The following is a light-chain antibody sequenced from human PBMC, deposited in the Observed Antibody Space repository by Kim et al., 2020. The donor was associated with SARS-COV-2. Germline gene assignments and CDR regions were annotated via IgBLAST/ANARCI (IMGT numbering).Light chain of an antibody. CDR2: QNN. Sequence: SVSPGKTATITCSGDKWGDKFACWYQQKPGQSPVLVIYQNNKRPSGIPERFSGSNSGNTATLTISGTQAMDEADYYCQAWDSSTYVFGTGTKVTVL. V-gene: IGLV3-1*01. CDR1: KWGDKF. CDR3: QAWDSSTYV. J-gene: IGLJ1*01.